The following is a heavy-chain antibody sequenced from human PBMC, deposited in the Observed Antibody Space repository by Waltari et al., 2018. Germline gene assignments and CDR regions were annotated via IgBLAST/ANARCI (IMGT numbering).Heavy chain of an antibody. V-gene: IGHV1-2*02. J-gene: IGHJ4*02. CDR2: INPKTGGT. Sequence: VQLVQSGADVKKPGASMNVSCMTSGYTLTYYYMHWVRQAPGQGLEWMGWINPKTGGTNYAQNFRGRVTMTRDTSSSTAFLEMTSLSFGETAVYYCASSATYWGEFFEHWGQGSLITVSS. CDR1: GYTLTYYY. D-gene: IGHD7-27*01. CDR3: ASSATYWGEFFEH.